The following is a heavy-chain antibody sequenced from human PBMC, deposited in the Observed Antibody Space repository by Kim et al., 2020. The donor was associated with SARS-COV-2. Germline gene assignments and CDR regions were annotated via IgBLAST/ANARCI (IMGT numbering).Heavy chain of an antibody. D-gene: IGHD4-17*01. Sequence: SETLSLTCTVSGGSISSYYWSWIRQPPGKGLEWIGYIYYSGSTNYNPSLKSRVTISVDTSKNQFSLKLSSVTAADTAVYYCAGGDKRVYFDYWGQGTLVTVSS. CDR1: GGSISSYY. V-gene: IGHV4-59*13. CDR2: IYYSGST. CDR3: AGGDKRVYFDY. J-gene: IGHJ4*02.